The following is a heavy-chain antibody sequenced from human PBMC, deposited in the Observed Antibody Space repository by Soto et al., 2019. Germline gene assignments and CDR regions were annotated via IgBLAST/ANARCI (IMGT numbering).Heavy chain of an antibody. CDR2: ISSDGDTI. D-gene: IGHD5-12*01. Sequence: EVQLIESGGGWVQPGTSLRVSCAASGFTFHEYAMHWVRQAPGKGLEWVSGISSDGDTIAYADSVQGRFTVFRDNAKNSLYLQMNSLRAEDTALYYCTEDGYDLIYYFGMDVWGQVTTVTVSS. CDR1: GFTFHEYA. J-gene: IGHJ6*02. V-gene: IGHV3-9*01. CDR3: TEDGYDLIYYFGMDV.